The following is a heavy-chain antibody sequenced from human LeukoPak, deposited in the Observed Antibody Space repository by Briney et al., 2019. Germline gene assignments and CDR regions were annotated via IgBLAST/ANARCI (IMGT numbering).Heavy chain of an antibody. CDR2: IYYSGST. D-gene: IGHD6-19*01. V-gene: IGHV4-59*01. CDR1: GGSISSYY. Sequence: PETLSLTCTVSGGSISSYYWSWIRQPPGKGLEWIGYIYYSGSTNYNPSLKSRVTISVDTSKNQFSLKLSSVTAADTAVYYCARGYSSGWSPFDYWGQGTLVTVSS. CDR3: ARGYSSGWSPFDY. J-gene: IGHJ4*02.